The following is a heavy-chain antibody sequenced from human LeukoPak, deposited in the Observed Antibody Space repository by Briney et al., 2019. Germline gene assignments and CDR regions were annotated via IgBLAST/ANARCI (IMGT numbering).Heavy chain of an antibody. J-gene: IGHJ4*02. Sequence: GEYLKISCKGSGYSFTSYWIGWVRQMPGKGLEWMGIIYPGDSDTRYSPSFQGQVTISADKSISTAYLQWSSLKASDTAMYYCARRGKGSWFGDHFDYWGQGTLVTVSS. V-gene: IGHV5-51*01. CDR3: ARRGKGSWFGDHFDY. D-gene: IGHD3-10*01. CDR1: GYSFTSYW. CDR2: IYPGDSDT.